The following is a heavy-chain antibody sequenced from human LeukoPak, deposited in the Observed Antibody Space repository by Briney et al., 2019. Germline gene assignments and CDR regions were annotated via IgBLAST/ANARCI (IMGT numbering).Heavy chain of an antibody. CDR1: GGSISSYY. D-gene: IGHD4-17*01. J-gene: IGHJ6*03. Sequence: ASETLSLTCTVSGGSISSYYWSWIRRPAGKGLEWIGRIYTSGSTNYNPSLKSRVTMSVDTSKNQFSLKLSSVTAADTAVYYCAREIPAGEAEYYYYMDVWGKGTTVTVSS. CDR2: IYTSGST. CDR3: AREIPAGEAEYYYYMDV. V-gene: IGHV4-4*07.